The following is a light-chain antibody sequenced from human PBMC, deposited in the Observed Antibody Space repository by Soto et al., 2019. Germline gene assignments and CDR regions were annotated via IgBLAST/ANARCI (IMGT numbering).Light chain of an antibody. CDR3: QEYNNYWT. CDR1: QNISRW. CDR2: TAS. V-gene: IGKV1-5*01. J-gene: IGKJ1*01. Sequence: DIQMTQSPSTLSASVGDTVTITCRASQNISRWLAWYQQKPGKAPRLLIYTASTLESGVPSRFSASGSGTEFTLTISSLHPDDFATYYCQEYNNYWTFGQGTKVEVK.